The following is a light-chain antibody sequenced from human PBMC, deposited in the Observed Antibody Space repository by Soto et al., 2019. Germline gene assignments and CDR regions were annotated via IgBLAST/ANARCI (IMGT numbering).Light chain of an antibody. CDR1: QGISSD. V-gene: IGKV1-27*01. CDR2: GAS. J-gene: IGKJ3*01. Sequence: DIQMTQSPSSLSASVGDRVTITCRASQGISSDLAWYQQKPGKVPKLLIYGASTLHSGVPSRFSGSGSGTDFTLTINNLQPEDVATYYCQRYNSVPNTFGPGTKVDIK. CDR3: QRYNSVPNT.